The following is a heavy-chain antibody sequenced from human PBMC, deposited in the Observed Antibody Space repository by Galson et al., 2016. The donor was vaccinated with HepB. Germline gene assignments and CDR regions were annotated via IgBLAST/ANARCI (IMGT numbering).Heavy chain of an antibody. D-gene: IGHD3-9*01. CDR3: AKPETRPYDILTGYSHFDY. CDR1: GFTFNSYG. Sequence: SLRLSCAASGFTFNSYGMHRVRQAPGKGLEWVALVWYDEINKFYRDSVKGRFTISRDNSKNTLYLQTNSLRAEDTAVYYCAKPETRPYDILTGYSHFDYWGQGTLVTVS. CDR2: VWYDEINK. V-gene: IGHV3-30*02. J-gene: IGHJ4*02.